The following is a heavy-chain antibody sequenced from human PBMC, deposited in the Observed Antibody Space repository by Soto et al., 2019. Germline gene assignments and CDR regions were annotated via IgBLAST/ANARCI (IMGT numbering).Heavy chain of an antibody. Sequence: QVQLQESGPGLVKPSETLSLTCTVSGGSISSYYWSWIRQPPGKGLEWIGYIYYSGSTNYNPSLRSRGTISVDTAKNQFSLKLSSVTAADTAVYYCARHIAAPGYYYGMDVWGQGTTVTVSS. CDR1: GGSISSYY. D-gene: IGHD6-6*01. CDR3: ARHIAAPGYYYGMDV. J-gene: IGHJ6*02. V-gene: IGHV4-59*01. CDR2: IYYSGST.